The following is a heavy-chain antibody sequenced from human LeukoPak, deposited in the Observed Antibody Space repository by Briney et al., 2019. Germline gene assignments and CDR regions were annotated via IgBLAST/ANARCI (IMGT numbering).Heavy chain of an antibody. CDR1: GGSISSHS. J-gene: IGHJ4*02. D-gene: IGHD3-10*01. CDR2: MSYSGTT. CDR3: ARHEGKLWFGETAMNY. V-gene: IGHV4-59*08. Sequence: SETLSLTCTVSGGSISSHSWSWVRQPPGKGLEWIAYMSYSGTTNYNPSLKSRVTISVDTSKKQFSLKLSSVTAADTAVYYCARHEGKLWFGETAMNYWGQGTLVTVSS.